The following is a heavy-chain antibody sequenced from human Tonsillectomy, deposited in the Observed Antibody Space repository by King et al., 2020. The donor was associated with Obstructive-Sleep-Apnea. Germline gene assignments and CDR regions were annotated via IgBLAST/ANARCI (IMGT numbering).Heavy chain of an antibody. CDR3: ARHRGVEDYGGYGDYCDY. CDR2: MYYSGNT. J-gene: IGHJ4*02. D-gene: IGHD5-12*01. Sequence: QLQESGPGLVKPSETLSLTCTVSGGSINNYYWSWIRQPPGKGLEWIGYMYYSGNTNFNPSLQSRVTISADTSKIQLSLRLSAVTAADTAVYYCARHRGVEDYGGYGDYCDYWGQGTLVTVSS. V-gene: IGHV4-59*08. CDR1: GGSINNYY.